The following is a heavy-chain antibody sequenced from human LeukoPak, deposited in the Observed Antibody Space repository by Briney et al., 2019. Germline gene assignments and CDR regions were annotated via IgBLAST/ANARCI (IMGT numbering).Heavy chain of an antibody. CDR2: ISPSGGIT. J-gene: IGHJ3*02. CDR3: AKAVAGTRGYDAFDI. D-gene: IGHD6-19*01. V-gene: IGHV3-23*01. CDR1: GFTFSSHG. Sequence: PGGSLRLSCAASGFTFSSHGMNWVRQAPGKGLEWVSGISPSGGITYYTGSVKGRFTISRDNSKNTLYLQMNSLRAEDTAVYYCAKAVAGTRGYDAFDIWGQGTMVTVSS.